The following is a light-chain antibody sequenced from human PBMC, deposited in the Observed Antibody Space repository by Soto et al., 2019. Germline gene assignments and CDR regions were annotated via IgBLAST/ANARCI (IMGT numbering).Light chain of an antibody. Sequence: QSVLTQPPSVPGAPGQRVTISCTGSSSNIGAGYDVHWYQQLPGTAPKLLIYGNSNRPSGVPDRFSGSKSGTSASLATTGLQAEDEADFYCQSYDSSLSGCYVFGTGTKATVL. V-gene: IGLV1-40*01. CDR1: SSNIGAGYD. CDR3: QSYDSSLSGCYV. J-gene: IGLJ1*01. CDR2: GNS.